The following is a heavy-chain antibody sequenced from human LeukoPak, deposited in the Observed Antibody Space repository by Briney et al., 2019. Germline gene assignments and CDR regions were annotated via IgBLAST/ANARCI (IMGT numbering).Heavy chain of an antibody. J-gene: IGHJ3*02. CDR2: INPSGGST. D-gene: IGHD2-15*01. V-gene: IGHV1-46*01. CDR3: ARDMAGSANIVVVVAATGPGDAFDI. CDR1: GYTFTSYY. Sequence: ASVKVSCKAFGYTFTSYYMHWVRQAPGQGLEWMGIINPSGGSTSYAQKFQGRVTMTRDTSTSTVYMELSSLRSEDTAVYYCARDMAGSANIVVVVAATGPGDAFDIWGQGTMVTVSS.